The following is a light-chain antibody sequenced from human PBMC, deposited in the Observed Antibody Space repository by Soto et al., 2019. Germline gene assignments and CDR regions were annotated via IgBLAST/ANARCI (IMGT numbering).Light chain of an antibody. Sequence: QTVVTQPPSASGTPGQTVTISCSGSSSNIGSNTVNWYQQLPGAAPKLLIYRNNHRPSGVPDRFSGSKSDSSASLAISGLQSEDEADFYCAAWDDSLNGWVFGGGTKLTVL. CDR1: SSNIGSNT. CDR2: RNN. J-gene: IGLJ3*02. CDR3: AAWDDSLNGWV. V-gene: IGLV1-44*01.